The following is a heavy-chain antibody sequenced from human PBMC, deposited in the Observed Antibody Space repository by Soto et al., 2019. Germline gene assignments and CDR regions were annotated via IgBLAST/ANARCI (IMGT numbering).Heavy chain of an antibody. CDR3: ARLGASVVVVAARWFDP. Sequence: SETLSLTCTVSGGSISSSSYYWGWIRQSPGKGLEWIGSIYYSGSTYYNPSLKSRVTISVDTSKNQFSLKLSSVTAAETAVYYCARLGASVVVVAARWFDPWGQGTLVTVSS. D-gene: IGHD2-15*01. J-gene: IGHJ5*02. V-gene: IGHV4-39*01. CDR1: GGSISSSSYY. CDR2: IYYSGST.